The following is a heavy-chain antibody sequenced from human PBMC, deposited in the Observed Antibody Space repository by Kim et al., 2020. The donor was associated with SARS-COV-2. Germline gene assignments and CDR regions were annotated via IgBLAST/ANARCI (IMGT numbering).Heavy chain of an antibody. CDR3: ASEPITGDGLDV. CDR1: GFTFSSYA. V-gene: IGHV3-33*08. D-gene: IGHD3-3*01. Sequence: GGSLRLSCAASGFTFSSYAMSWVRQAPGKGLEWVTTIWYDGSTKYYNDSLNGRFTITRDNTKNTLYLQINSMRAEDTAVYYCASEPITGDGLDVWGQGTMVTVFS. J-gene: IGHJ6*02. CDR2: IWYDGSTK.